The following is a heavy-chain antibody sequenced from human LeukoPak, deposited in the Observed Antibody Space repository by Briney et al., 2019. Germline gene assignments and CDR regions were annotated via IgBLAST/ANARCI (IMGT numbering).Heavy chain of an antibody. CDR1: GGSISSSSYY. J-gene: IGHJ4*02. D-gene: IGHD2-21*02. CDR2: IYYSGST. Sequence: SETLSLTCTVSGGSISSSSYYWGWIRQPPGKGLEGIGSIYYSGSTYYNPSLKSRVTISVDTSKNQFSLKLSSVTAADTAVYYCARHAHIVVVTAIDYWGQGTLVTVSS. V-gene: IGHV4-39*01. CDR3: ARHAHIVVVTAIDY.